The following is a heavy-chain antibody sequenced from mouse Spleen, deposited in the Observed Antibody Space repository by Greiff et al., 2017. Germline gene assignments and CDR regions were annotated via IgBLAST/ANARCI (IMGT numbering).Heavy chain of an antibody. D-gene: IGHD1-1*01. Sequence: QVQLQQPGAELVKPGASVKVSCKASGYTFTSYWMHWVKQRPGQGLEWIGRIHPSDSDTNYNQKFKGKATLTVDKSSSTAYMQLSSLTSEDSAVYYCAIDYYYGSSHYAMDYWGQGTSVTVSS. CDR1: GYTFTSYW. CDR2: IHPSDSDT. J-gene: IGHJ4*01. CDR3: AIDYYYGSSHYAMDY. V-gene: IGHV1-74*01.